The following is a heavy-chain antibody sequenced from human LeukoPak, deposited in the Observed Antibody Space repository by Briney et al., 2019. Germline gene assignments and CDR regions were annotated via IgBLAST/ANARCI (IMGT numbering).Heavy chain of an antibody. V-gene: IGHV4-34*01. CDR3: AREKGYYYGSGSYGNFDY. CDR1: GGSFSGYY. D-gene: IGHD3-10*01. J-gene: IGHJ4*02. Sequence: SETLSLTCAVYGGSFSGYYWSWIRQPPGKGLEWIGEINHSGSTNYNPSPKSRVTISVDTSKNQFSLKLSSVTAADTAVYYCAREKGYYYGSGSYGNFDYWGQGTLVTVSS. CDR2: INHSGST.